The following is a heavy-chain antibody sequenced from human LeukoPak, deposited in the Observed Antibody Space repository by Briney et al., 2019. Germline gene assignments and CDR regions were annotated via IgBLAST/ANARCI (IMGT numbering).Heavy chain of an antibody. J-gene: IGHJ4*02. CDR1: GGSINTLSYY. CDR3: AAYPPGVYRPVDY. D-gene: IGHD3-10*01. V-gene: IGHV4-39*01. CDR2: IYYNGNA. Sequence: PSETLSLTCSVSGGSINTLSYYWGWVRQPPGKGLEWIGRIYYNGNADYNPSLKSRVTLIVDTSKNQFSLKVTSLTSADTAVYYCAAYPPGVYRPVDYWGQGTKVTVSS.